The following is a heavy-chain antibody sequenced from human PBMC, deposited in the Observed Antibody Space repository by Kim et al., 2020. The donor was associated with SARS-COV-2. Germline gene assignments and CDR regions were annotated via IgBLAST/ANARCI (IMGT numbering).Heavy chain of an antibody. Sequence: LEWIAKVDYSGNTYASPSLRSRVTLSLGTSKNQFSLMLRSLTGADTAVYYCAKAGTTGYSSGWYYGFDSWGQGTLVTVSS. CDR3: AKAGTTGYSSGWYYGFDS. D-gene: IGHD6-19*01. V-gene: IGHV4-28*03. CDR2: VDYSGNT. J-gene: IGHJ5*01.